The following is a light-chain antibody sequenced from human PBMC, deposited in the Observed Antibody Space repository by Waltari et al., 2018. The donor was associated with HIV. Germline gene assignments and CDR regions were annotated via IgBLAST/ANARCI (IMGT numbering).Light chain of an antibody. CDR1: RLGDEY. CDR2: QDT. J-gene: IGLJ2*01. Sequence: SYELTQPPSVSVSPGQTASITCSGDRLGDEYVSWYQQKPGQAPVLVIYQDTKRPSGIPARFSGSDSGNTVTLTISGTQAMDEADYYCQAWDSNTAVFGGGTKLTVL. V-gene: IGLV3-1*01. CDR3: QAWDSNTAV.